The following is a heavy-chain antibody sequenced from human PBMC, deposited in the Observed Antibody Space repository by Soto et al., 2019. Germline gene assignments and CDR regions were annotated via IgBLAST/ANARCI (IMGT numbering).Heavy chain of an antibody. J-gene: IGHJ4*02. Sequence: QVQLQESGPGLVKPSETLSLTCTVSGGSINNHYWSWIRQPPGKGLEWLGYVYYNGITNYNPSLDSRVTMSVDTSKNQVARNLTSLTAADTAIYFCTRANWYSEYWGQGTLVTVSS. CDR2: VYYNGIT. D-gene: IGHD7-27*01. CDR3: TRANWYSEY. V-gene: IGHV4-59*11. CDR1: GGSINNHY.